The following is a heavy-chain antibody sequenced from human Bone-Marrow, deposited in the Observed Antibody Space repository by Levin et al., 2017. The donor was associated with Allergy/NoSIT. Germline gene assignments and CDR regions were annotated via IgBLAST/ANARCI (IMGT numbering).Heavy chain of an antibody. CDR2: ISYDGSNK. Sequence: SCAASGFTFSSYAMHWVRQAPGKGLEWVAVISYDGSNKYYADSVKGRFTISRDNSKNTLYLQMNSLRAEDTAVYYCARDLAVYYDILTGYHGGFYYYYYGMDGWGQGTTVTVSS. CDR3: ARDLAVYYDILTGYHGGFYYYYYGMDG. D-gene: IGHD3-9*01. V-gene: IGHV3-30*04. CDR1: GFTFSSYA. J-gene: IGHJ6*02.